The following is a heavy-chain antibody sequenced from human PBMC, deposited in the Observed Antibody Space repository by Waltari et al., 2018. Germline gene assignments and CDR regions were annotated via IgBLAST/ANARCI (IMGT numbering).Heavy chain of an antibody. CDR3: ARDRKTNYDSSGYLDTFDI. CDR1: GFTFSAYS. CDR2: ISGTSTYK. V-gene: IGHV3-21*01. J-gene: IGHJ3*02. D-gene: IGHD3-22*01. Sequence: EVQLVESGGGLVKPGGSLRLSCAASGFTFSAYSLNWVRQAPGKGLEWVSSISGTSTYKYYADSVKGRCTISRDNAKNSLYLQMNSLRAEDTAVYYCARDRKTNYDSSGYLDTFDIWGQGTMVTVSS.